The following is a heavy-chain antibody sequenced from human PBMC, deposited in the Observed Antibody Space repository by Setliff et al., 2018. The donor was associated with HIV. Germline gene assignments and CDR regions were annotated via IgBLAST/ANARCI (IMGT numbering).Heavy chain of an antibody. CDR3: ARTRYYYDSSDRYWVIDS. CDR1: GGPISSYY. Sequence: SETLSLTCTVSGGPISSYYWSWIRQPPGKGLEWIGYIYYSGTTNYNPSLKSRVTISVDTSKNQFSLKLSSVTAADTAVYYCARTRYYYDSSDRYWVIDSWGPGTLVTVSS. V-gene: IGHV4-59*08. J-gene: IGHJ5*01. D-gene: IGHD3-22*01. CDR2: IYYSGTT.